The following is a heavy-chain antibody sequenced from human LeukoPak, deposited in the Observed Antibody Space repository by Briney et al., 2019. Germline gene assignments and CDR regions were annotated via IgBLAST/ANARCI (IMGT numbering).Heavy chain of an antibody. CDR2: IWYDGSNK. Sequence: PGGSLRLSCAASGFTFSSYGMHWVRQAPGKGLEWVAVIWYDGSNKYYADSVKGRFTISRDNSKNTLYLQMNSLRAEDTAVYYCARDGGQGNFDYWGQGTLVTVSS. V-gene: IGHV3-33*01. CDR3: ARDGGQGNFDY. J-gene: IGHJ4*02. D-gene: IGHD3-16*01. CDR1: GFTFSSYG.